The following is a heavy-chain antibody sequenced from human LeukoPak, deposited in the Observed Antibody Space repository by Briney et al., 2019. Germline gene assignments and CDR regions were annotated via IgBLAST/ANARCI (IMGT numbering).Heavy chain of an antibody. V-gene: IGHV4-39*02. D-gene: IGHD2-2*01. J-gene: IGHJ4*02. CDR3: ARVTCSTSDCCLDY. CDR2: MYYSGST. CDR1: GGSITTSRYY. Sequence: PSETLSLTCTVSGGSITTSRYYWGWIRQPPGKGLEWIGSMYYSGSTYYNPSLKSRVTIPVDTYKRRISLKLSSVTAADTAVYYCARVTCSTSDCCLDYWGQGTLVTVSS.